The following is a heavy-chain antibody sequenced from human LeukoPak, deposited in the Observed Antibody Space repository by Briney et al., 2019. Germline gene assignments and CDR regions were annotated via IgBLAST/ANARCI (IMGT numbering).Heavy chain of an antibody. CDR1: DYSISSGYGYY. V-gene: IGHV4-61*08. J-gene: IGHJ4*02. Sequence: PSETLSLTCTVSDYSISSGYGYYWSWIRQPPGKGLEWIGYIYDSGSTNYNPSLKSRVTISVDTSKNQFSLKLSSVTAADTAVYYCARAEVLPDFFDSSGGFDYWGRGTLVTVSS. D-gene: IGHD3-22*01. CDR2: IYDSGST. CDR3: ARAEVLPDFFDSSGGFDY.